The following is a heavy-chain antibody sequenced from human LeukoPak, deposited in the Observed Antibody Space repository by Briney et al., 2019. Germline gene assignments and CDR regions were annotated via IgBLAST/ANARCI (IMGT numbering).Heavy chain of an antibody. CDR2: IKQDGSEK. CDR1: GFTFSSYS. V-gene: IGHV3-7*01. J-gene: IGHJ4*02. Sequence: PGGSLRLSCAASGFTFSSYSMSWVRQAPGKGLEWVANIKQDGSEKYYVDSVKGRFTISRDSAKNSLYLQMNSLRAEDTAVYYCARRTACGGDCYSPCFDYWGQGTLATVSS. CDR3: ARRTACGGDCYSPCFDY. D-gene: IGHD2-21*02.